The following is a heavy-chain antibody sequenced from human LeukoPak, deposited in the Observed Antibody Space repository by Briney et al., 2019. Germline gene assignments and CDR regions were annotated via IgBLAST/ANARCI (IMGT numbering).Heavy chain of an antibody. D-gene: IGHD3-22*01. Sequence: ASVRVSCKASGFTFTSSAMQWVRQARGQRLEWIGWIVVGSGNTNHAQKFQERVTITRDMSTSTAYMELSSLRSEDTAVYYCAAVGSGYYDSSGYFGYDYWGQGTLVTVSS. CDR1: GFTFTSSA. V-gene: IGHV1-58*02. J-gene: IGHJ4*02. CDR2: IVVGSGNT. CDR3: AAVGSGYYDSSGYFGYDY.